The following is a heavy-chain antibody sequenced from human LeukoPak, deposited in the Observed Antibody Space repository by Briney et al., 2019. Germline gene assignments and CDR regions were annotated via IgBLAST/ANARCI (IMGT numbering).Heavy chain of an antibody. CDR1: GGSISSGDYY. Sequence: PSETLSLTCTVSGGSISSGDYYWSWIRQPPGKGLEWIGYIYYSGSTYYNPSLKSRVTTSVDTSKNQFSLKLSSVTAADTAVYYCARDLTPGWYFDLWGRGTLVTVSS. D-gene: IGHD4-23*01. CDR3: ARDLTPGWYFDL. CDR2: IYYSGST. V-gene: IGHV4-30-4*08. J-gene: IGHJ2*01.